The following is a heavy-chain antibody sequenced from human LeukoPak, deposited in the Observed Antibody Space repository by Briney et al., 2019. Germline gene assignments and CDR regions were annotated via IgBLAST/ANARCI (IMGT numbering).Heavy chain of an antibody. V-gene: IGHV4-59*08. CDR3: ARHPAYGDYEGWFDP. Sequence: GSLRLSCAASGFTFTSYAMSWVRQAPGKGLEWIGYIYYSGSTNYNPSLKSRVTISVDTSKNQFSLKLSSVTAADTAVYYCARHPAYGDYEGWFDPWGQGTLVTVSS. CDR2: IYYSGST. J-gene: IGHJ5*02. D-gene: IGHD4-17*01. CDR1: GFTFTSYA.